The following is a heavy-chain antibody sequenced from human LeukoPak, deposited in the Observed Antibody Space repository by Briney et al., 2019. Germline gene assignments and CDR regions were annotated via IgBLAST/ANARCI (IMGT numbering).Heavy chain of an antibody. D-gene: IGHD6-19*01. V-gene: IGHV1-69*06. J-gene: IGHJ4*02. CDR1: GGTFISYA. Sequence: SVKVSCKGSGGTFISYAISWVRQAPGQGREWRGGIIPIFGTAKYAQKFQGRVTITADKSTSTAYMELSSLRSEDTAVYYCASLYSSGWYYFDYWGQGTLVTVSS. CDR2: IIPIFGTA. CDR3: ASLYSSGWYYFDY.